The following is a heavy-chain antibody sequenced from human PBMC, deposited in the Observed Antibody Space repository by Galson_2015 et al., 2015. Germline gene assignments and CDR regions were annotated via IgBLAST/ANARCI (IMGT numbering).Heavy chain of an antibody. Sequence: SLRLSCAASGFTFSSNAMHWVRQAPGKGLEYVSGLSSNGGTTHYADSVKGRFTISRDNSKNTLYLQMSSLRAEDTAVFYCVKDLTMLRGIPNYYFDYWGQGTLVTVSS. CDR2: LSSNGGTT. J-gene: IGHJ4*02. CDR1: GFTFSSNA. CDR3: VKDLTMLRGIPNYYFDY. V-gene: IGHV3-64D*08. D-gene: IGHD3-10*01.